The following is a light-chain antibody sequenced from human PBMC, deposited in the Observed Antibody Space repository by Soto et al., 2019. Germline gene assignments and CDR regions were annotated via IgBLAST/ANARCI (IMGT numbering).Light chain of an antibody. CDR2: GAS. J-gene: IGKJ3*01. CDR1: QSITSF. V-gene: IGKV1-39*01. Sequence: DIQMTQSPSSLSASVGDIVTITCRASQSITSFLSWYQHKPGKAPKLLIYGASSLHRGVPSRFSGSGSGTDFTLTISSLQPGDFATYYCLQTYRTPFTFGPGTTVDLK. CDR3: LQTYRTPFT.